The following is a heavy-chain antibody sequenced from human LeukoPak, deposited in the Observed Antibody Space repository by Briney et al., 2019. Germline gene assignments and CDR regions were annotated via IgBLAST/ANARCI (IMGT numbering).Heavy chain of an antibody. Sequence: GESLKISCAASGFSFSDSDMNWVRQTPGKGLECVSTITSISSHIYYVDSVKGRFTISRDNAKNSLYLQMNSLRAEDTAVYYCARNFNIWGPGTLVTVSS. V-gene: IGHV3-21*01. CDR2: ITSISSHI. J-gene: IGHJ4*02. CDR1: GFSFSDSD. CDR3: ARNFNI.